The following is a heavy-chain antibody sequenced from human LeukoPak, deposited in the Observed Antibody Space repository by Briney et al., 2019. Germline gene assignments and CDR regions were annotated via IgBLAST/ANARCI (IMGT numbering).Heavy chain of an antibody. D-gene: IGHD4-17*01. V-gene: IGHV1-69*04. CDR3: ARDLGPYGDYRYGMDV. J-gene: IGHJ6*02. CDR2: IIPIFGIA. Sequence: ASVKVSCKASGGTFSSYAISWVRQAPGQGLEWMGRIIPIFGIANYAQKFQGRVTITADKSTSTAYTELSSLRSEDTAVYYCARDLGPYGDYRYGMDVWGQGTTVTVSS. CDR1: GGTFSSYA.